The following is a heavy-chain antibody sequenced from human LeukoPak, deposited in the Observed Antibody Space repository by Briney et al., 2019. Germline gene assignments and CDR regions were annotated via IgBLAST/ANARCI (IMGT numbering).Heavy chain of an antibody. J-gene: IGHJ4*02. Sequence: MSSETLSLTCTVSGGSISSGGYYWSWIRQPPGKGLEWIGYIYYSGSTYYNPSLKSRVTISVDTSKNQFSLKLSSVTAADTAVYYCARVMRNGSGYYLDYWGQGTLVTVSS. V-gene: IGHV4-30-4*01. CDR1: GGSISSGGYY. D-gene: IGHD3-22*01. CDR2: IYYSGST. CDR3: ARVMRNGSGYYLDY.